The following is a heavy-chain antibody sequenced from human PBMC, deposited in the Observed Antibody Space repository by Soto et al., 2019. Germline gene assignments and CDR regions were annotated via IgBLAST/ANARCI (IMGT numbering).Heavy chain of an antibody. CDR2: IYSSGST. Sequence: SATLSLTCSIHCTSIYNNYWNWIRNSPGKGLEWIGYIYSSGSTHYNPSLQNRVSISIDTSKNQVSLKLNSVTAADTAAYYCARDHPHSYGVYYFDYWGQGTPVTVS. D-gene: IGHD5-18*01. CDR3: ARDHPHSYGVYYFDY. CDR1: CTSIYNNY. V-gene: IGHV4-59*01. J-gene: IGHJ4*02.